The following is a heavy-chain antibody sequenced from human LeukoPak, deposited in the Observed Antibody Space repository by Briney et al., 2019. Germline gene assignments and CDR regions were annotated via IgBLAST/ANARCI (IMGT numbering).Heavy chain of an antibody. V-gene: IGHV3-49*03. CDR2: IRSKAYGGTT. CDR1: GFTFGDYA. D-gene: IGHD3-10*01. CDR3: TRVSDGYYFDY. Sequence: PGGSLRLSCTASGFTFGDYAMSWFRQAPGKGLEWVGFIRSKAYGGTTEYAASVKGRFTISRDDSKSIAYLQMNSPKTKDTAVYYCTRVSDGYYFDYWGQGTLVTVSS. J-gene: IGHJ4*02.